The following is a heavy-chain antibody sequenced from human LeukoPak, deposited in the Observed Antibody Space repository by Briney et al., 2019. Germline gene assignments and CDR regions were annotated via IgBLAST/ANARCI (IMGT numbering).Heavy chain of an antibody. Sequence: PAETLSLTCAVYGRSFSGYYWSWTRHPPGKGLECIGEINHSGSNNYNPPLKSRVPTPVDTSKNQFSLKLSSVTAADTAVYYCAGGGVVVPAAMKPLMSGMDVWGQGTTVTVS. CDR2: INHSGSN. V-gene: IGHV4-34*01. J-gene: IGHJ6*01. CDR3: AGGGVVVPAAMKPLMSGMDV. CDR1: GRSFSGYY. D-gene: IGHD2-2*01.